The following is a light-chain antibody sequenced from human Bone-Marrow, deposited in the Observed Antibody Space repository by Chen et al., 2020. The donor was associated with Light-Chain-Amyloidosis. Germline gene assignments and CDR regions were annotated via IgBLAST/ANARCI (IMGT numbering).Light chain of an antibody. CDR1: SSDVGGDNH. J-gene: IGLJ1*01. CDR3: SSYTITNTLV. Sequence: QPALTQPAPGSGSPGQSITLSFTGTSSDVGGDNHVSWYQQHPDKAPKLMIYEVTNRPSWVPDRFSGSKSDNTASLTISGLQTEDEADYFCSSYTITNTLVFGSGTRVTVL. V-gene: IGLV2-14*01. CDR2: EVT.